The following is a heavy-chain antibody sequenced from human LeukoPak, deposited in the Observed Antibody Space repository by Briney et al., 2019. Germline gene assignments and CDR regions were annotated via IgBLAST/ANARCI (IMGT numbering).Heavy chain of an antibody. V-gene: IGHV1-18*01. D-gene: IGHD3-22*01. CDR1: GYTFTSYG. Sequence: GASVKVSCKASGYTFTSYGISWVRQAPGQGLEWMGWISAYNGNANYAQNLQGRITMTTDTSTRTAYMDLTSLRSDNAAVYYCARDYCYDSSGYVDYWGQGTLVTVSS. CDR3: ARDYCYDSSGYVDY. CDR2: ISAYNGNA. J-gene: IGHJ4*02.